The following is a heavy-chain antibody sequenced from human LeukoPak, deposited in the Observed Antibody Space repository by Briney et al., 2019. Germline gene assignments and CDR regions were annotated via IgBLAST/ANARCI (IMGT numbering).Heavy chain of an antibody. CDR2: ISWNSGSI. Sequence: GGSLRLSCAASGFTFDDYAMHWVRQAPGKGLEWVSGISWNSGSIGYPDSVKGRFTISRDNAKNSLYLQMNSLRAEDTALYYCAKDQAPDIVATVTFDYWGQGTLVTVSS. V-gene: IGHV3-9*01. D-gene: IGHD5-12*01. J-gene: IGHJ4*02. CDR3: AKDQAPDIVATVTFDY. CDR1: GFTFDDYA.